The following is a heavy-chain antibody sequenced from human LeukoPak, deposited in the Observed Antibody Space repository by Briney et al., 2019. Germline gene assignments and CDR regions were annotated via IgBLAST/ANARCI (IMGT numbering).Heavy chain of an antibody. Sequence: GGSLRLSCAASGFTFSSYAMHWVRQAPGKGLEWVAVISYDGSNKYYADSVKGRFTISRDNSKNTLYLQMNSLRAEDTAVYYCARGRESIFGVVINPETDDYWGQGTLVTVSS. CDR3: ARGRESIFGVVINPETDDY. J-gene: IGHJ4*02. V-gene: IGHV3-30*04. CDR2: ISYDGSNK. D-gene: IGHD3-3*01. CDR1: GFTFSSYA.